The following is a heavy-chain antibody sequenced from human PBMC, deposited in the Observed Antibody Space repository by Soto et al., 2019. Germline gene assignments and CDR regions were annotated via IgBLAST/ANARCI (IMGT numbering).Heavy chain of an antibody. Sequence: SVKVPCQASGGTFSSYAISWVRQAPGQGLEWMGGIIPNFGTANYAQKLQGRVTMTTDTSTSTAYMELRSLRSDDTAVYYCAREYNWNPWKDWFDPWGQGTLVTVSS. V-gene: IGHV1-69*05. CDR3: AREYNWNPWKDWFDP. J-gene: IGHJ5*02. CDR2: IIPNFGTA. D-gene: IGHD1-20*01. CDR1: GGTFSSYA.